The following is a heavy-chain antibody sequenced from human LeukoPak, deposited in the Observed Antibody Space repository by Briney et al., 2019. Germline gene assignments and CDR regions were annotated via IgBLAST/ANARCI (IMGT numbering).Heavy chain of an antibody. CDR2: IIPILGIA. Sequence: SVKVSCKASGGTFISYAISWVRQAPGQGLEWMGRIIPILGIANYAQKFQGRVTITADKSTSTAYMELSSLRSEDTAVYYCARVDTAMVIDYWGQGTLVTVSS. CDR3: ARVDTAMVIDY. J-gene: IGHJ4*02. CDR1: GGTFISYA. D-gene: IGHD5-18*01. V-gene: IGHV1-69*04.